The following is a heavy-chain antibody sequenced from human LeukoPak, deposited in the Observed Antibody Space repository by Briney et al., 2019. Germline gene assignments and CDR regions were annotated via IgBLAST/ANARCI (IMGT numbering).Heavy chain of an antibody. CDR2: IYHSGST. CDR3: AGRYCSSTSCPVGY. J-gene: IGHJ4*02. V-gene: IGHV4-4*02. CDR1: GGSISSSNW. Sequence: PSGTLSLTCAVSGGSISSSNWWSWVRQPPGKGLEWIGEIYHSGSTNYNPSLKSRVTISVDTSKNQFSLKLSSVTAADTAVYYCAGRYCSSTSCPVGYWGQGTLVTVSS. D-gene: IGHD2-2*01.